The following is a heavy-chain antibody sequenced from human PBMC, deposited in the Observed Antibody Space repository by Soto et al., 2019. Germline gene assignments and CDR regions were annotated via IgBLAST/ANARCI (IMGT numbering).Heavy chain of an antibody. CDR3: ARVEGPTVATMFFDY. D-gene: IGHD5-12*01. J-gene: IGHJ4*02. CDR2: ISPSGTTR. CDR1: GFTLSNRG. V-gene: IGHV3-48*01. Sequence: GGSLRLRWAASGFTLSNRGMILARQPPGKRLEWVSYISPSGTTRYYADSVKGRFTLSRDNAHNSLYLQMDSLRVEDTDVYYCARVEGPTVATMFFDYWGQGTPVTVSS.